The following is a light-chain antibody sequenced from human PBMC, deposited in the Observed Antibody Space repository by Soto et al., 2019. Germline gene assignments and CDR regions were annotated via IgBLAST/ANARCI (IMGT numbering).Light chain of an antibody. V-gene: IGKV1-27*01. CDR1: QGISNY. Sequence: DIQMTQSPSSLSASVGDRVTITCRASQGISNYLAWSQQKPGKVPKLLIYAASTLQSGVPSRFSGSGFGTDFTLTISSLQPEDVATYSCQKYNSARVTFGPGTKVDIK. CDR2: AAS. J-gene: IGKJ3*01. CDR3: QKYNSARVT.